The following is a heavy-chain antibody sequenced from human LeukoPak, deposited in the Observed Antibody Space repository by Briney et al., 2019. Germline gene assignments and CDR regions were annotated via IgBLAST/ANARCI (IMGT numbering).Heavy chain of an antibody. Sequence: ASVKVSCKASGYTFTSYDINWVRQATRQGLEWMGWMNPNSGNTGYAQKFQGRVTITRNTSISTACMELSSLRSEDTAVYYCARVYCGGDCYVDDAFDIWGQGTMVTVSS. J-gene: IGHJ3*02. CDR3: ARVYCGGDCYVDDAFDI. CDR1: GYTFTSYD. CDR2: MNPNSGNT. D-gene: IGHD2-21*01. V-gene: IGHV1-8*03.